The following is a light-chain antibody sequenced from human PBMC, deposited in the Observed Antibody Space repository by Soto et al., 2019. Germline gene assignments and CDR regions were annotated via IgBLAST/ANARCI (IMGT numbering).Light chain of an antibody. CDR1: SSGLAIYNY. CDR3: SSYTDSSNNV. J-gene: IGLJ1*01. Sequence: QSVLTQPASVSGSPGQSITISCTGTSSGLAIYNYVSWYQQQPGKAPKLMIYQVTNRPSGVSNRFSGSRSVNTASLTISGLQAEDEADYYCSSYTDSSNNVFGTGTKVTVL. V-gene: IGLV2-14*01. CDR2: QVT.